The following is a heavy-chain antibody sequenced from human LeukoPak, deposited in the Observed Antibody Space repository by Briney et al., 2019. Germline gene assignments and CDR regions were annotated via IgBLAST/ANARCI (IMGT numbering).Heavy chain of an antibody. Sequence: SETLSLTCTVSGGSISSSSYYWGWIRQPPGKGLEWIGSIYYSGSTYYNPSLKSRVTISVDTSKNQFSLKLSSVTAADTAVYYCARVQQQLVDYYYYYGMDVWGQGTTVTVSS. J-gene: IGHJ6*02. CDR3: ARVQQQLVDYYYYYGMDV. CDR2: IYYSGST. D-gene: IGHD6-13*01. CDR1: GGSISSSSYY. V-gene: IGHV4-39*01.